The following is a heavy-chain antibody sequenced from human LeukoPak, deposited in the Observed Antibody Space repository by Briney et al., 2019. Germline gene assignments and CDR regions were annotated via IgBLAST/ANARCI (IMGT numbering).Heavy chain of an antibody. J-gene: IGHJ4*02. CDR2: IGYTGDT. D-gene: IGHD1-1*01. V-gene: IGHV4-59*06. Sequence: ASETLSLTCTVSGGSISSYYWSWVRQLPEKGLDWIGYIGYTGDTYYNPSLRSRATISKDTSKTQFSLRLNSLTAADTAVYYCARVAAATTNPRFDFWGQGTLVTVSS. CDR1: GGSISSYY. CDR3: ARVAAATTNPRFDF.